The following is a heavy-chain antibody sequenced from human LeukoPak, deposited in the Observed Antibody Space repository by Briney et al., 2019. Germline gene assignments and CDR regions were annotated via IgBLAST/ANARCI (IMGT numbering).Heavy chain of an antibody. CDR3: ARDLTIFAFY. Sequence: GGSLRLSCAASGLTFSSYSMNWVRQAPGKGLEWVSSISSSSSYIYYADSVKGRFTISRDNAKNSLYLQMNSLRAEDTAVYYCARDLTIFAFYWGQGTLVTVSS. V-gene: IGHV3-21*01. J-gene: IGHJ4*02. D-gene: IGHD3-3*01. CDR2: ISSSSSYI. CDR1: GLTFSSYS.